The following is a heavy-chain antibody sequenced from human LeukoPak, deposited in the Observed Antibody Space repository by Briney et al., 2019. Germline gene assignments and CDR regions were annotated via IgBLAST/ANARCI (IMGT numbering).Heavy chain of an antibody. CDR1: GLTVSSNY. Sequence: GGSLRLSRAASGLTVSSNYMSWVRQAPGKGLEWVSVIYSGGSTYYADSVKGRFTISRDNSKNTLYFQMNSLRAEDTAVYYCARASSGYRYGHYFDYWGQGTLVTVSS. CDR3: ARASSGYRYGHYFDY. V-gene: IGHV3-66*01. D-gene: IGHD5-18*01. J-gene: IGHJ4*02. CDR2: IYSGGST.